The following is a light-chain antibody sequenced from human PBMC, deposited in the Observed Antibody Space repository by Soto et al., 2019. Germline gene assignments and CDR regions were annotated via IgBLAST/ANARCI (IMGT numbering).Light chain of an antibody. V-gene: IGKV3-11*01. Sequence: EIVLTQSPAILSLSPGEGATLFCRASESVGTYLAWYQQKPGQPPRLLIYDASSRATGIPARFNGRGSGTDFTLTISSLEPEDSAVYFCHQRSNWPAFTFGGGTKVEIK. CDR1: ESVGTY. CDR2: DAS. J-gene: IGKJ4*01. CDR3: HQRSNWPAFT.